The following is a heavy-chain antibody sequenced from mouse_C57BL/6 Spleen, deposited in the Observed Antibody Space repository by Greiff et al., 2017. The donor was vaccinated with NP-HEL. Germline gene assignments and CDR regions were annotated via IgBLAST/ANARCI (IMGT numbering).Heavy chain of an antibody. CDR2: IAPNSGGT. V-gene: IGHV1-72*01. J-gene: IGHJ1*03. CDR1: GYTFTSYW. D-gene: IGHD1-1*01. Sequence: QVQLKQPGAELVKPGASVKLSCKASGYTFTSYWMHWVKQRPGRGLEWIGRIAPNSGGTKYNEKFKSQATLTVDKPSSTAYMQLSSLTSEDSAVYYCARSGTVVAHWYFDVWGTGTTVTVSS. CDR3: ARSGTVVAHWYFDV.